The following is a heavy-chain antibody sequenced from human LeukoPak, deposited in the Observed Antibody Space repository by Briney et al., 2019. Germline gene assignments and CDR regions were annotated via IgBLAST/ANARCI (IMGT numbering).Heavy chain of an antibody. CDR1: GGSISSTSYY. J-gene: IGHJ4*02. D-gene: IGHD3/OR15-3a*01. Sequence: SETLSLTCTVSGGSISSTSYYWGWIRQPPGKGLEWIGYIYYSGSTYYNPFLKSRVTISVDTSKNQFSLKLSSVTAADTAVYYCARVTLHGRTGYDYWGQGTLVTVSS. CDR3: ARVTLHGRTGYDY. V-gene: IGHV4-30-4*08. CDR2: IYYSGST.